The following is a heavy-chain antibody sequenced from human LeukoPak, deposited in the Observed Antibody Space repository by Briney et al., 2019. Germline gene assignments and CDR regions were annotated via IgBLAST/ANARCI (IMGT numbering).Heavy chain of an antibody. V-gene: IGHV3-7*03. CDR2: LNLDGSDK. J-gene: IGHJ4*02. CDR1: GFTFSESW. CDR3: AKGKRYPDY. D-gene: IGHD1-1*01. Sequence: GGSLRLSCVVSGFTFSESWMSWVRQAPGKGLGWVASLNLDGSDKYYVDSVKGRFTISRDNAKNSLYLQMDGLRVEDTAVYYCAKGKRYPDYWGQGTLVTVSS.